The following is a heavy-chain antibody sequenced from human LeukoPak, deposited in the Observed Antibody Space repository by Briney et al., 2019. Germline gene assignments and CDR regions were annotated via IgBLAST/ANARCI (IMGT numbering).Heavy chain of an antibody. CDR2: INPNSGGT. Sequence: ASVKVSCKASGYSFTGYAMNWVRQAPGQGLEWMGWINPNSGGTNYAQKFQGRVTMTRDTSISTAYMELSRLRSDDTAVYYCAREGWRGYCSGGSCRVGAFDIWGQGTMVTVSS. D-gene: IGHD2-15*01. V-gene: IGHV1-2*02. CDR3: AREGWRGYCSGGSCRVGAFDI. J-gene: IGHJ3*02. CDR1: GYSFTGYA.